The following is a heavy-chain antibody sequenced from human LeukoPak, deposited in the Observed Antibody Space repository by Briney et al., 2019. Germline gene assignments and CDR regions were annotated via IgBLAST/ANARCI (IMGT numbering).Heavy chain of an antibody. J-gene: IGHJ4*02. CDR1: GYTFTGYY. D-gene: IGHD2-2*01. V-gene: IGHV1-2*02. CDR2: INPNSGGT. CDR3: ARDAGYCSSTSCYYFDY. Sequence: ASVKVSCKASGYTFTGYYMHWVRQAPGQGLEWMGWINPNSGGTNYAQKFQGRVTTTRDTSISTAYMELSRLRSDDTAVYYCARDAGYCSSTSCYYFDYWGQGTLVTVSS.